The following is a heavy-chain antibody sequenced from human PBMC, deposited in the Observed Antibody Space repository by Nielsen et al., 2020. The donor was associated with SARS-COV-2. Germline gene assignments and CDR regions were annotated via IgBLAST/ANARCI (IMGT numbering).Heavy chain of an antibody. CDR1: GGSFSSNSYY. V-gene: IGHV4-39*01. Sequence: SETLSLTCTVSGGSFSSNSYYWGWIRQPPGKGLEWIASIYYSGTTYYNPSLKSRVAISIDPSKNQFSLKVTSVTAADTAVYYCARSGPRRNNAFAIWGQGSMVTVSS. CDR2: IYYSGTT. J-gene: IGHJ3*02. CDR3: ARSGPRRNNAFAI. D-gene: IGHD1-26*01.